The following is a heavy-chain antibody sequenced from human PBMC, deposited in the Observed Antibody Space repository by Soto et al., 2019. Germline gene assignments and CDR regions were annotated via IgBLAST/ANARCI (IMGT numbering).Heavy chain of an antibody. V-gene: IGHV4-39*01. CDR2: IYYSGST. J-gene: IGHJ6*03. CDR1: GGSISSSSYY. Sequence: PSETLSLTSTVSGGSISSSSYYWGWIRQPPGKGLEWIGSIYYSGSTYYNPSLKSRVTISVDTSKNQFSLKLSSVTAADTAVYYCASVNYGSTSSKGYYYYYMDVWGKGTTVTVSS. CDR3: ASVNYGSTSSKGYYYYYMDV. D-gene: IGHD2-2*01.